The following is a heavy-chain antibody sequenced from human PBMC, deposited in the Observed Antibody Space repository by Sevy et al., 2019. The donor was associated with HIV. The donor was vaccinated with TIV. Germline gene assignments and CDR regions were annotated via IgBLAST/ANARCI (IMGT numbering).Heavy chain of an antibody. D-gene: IGHD3-3*01. J-gene: IGHJ5*01. CDR2: ISYSGST. CDR1: GGSISRNSHY. V-gene: IGHV4-39*01. Sequence: SETLSLTCTVSGGSISRNSHYWGWIRQPPGKGLEWIGSISYSGSTYYNPSLKSRVTISGDTSKNQFSLKLSSVTAADTAVYYCATHALSITIFGVVTLHWFDSWGQGTLVTVSS. CDR3: ATHALSITIFGVVTLHWFDS.